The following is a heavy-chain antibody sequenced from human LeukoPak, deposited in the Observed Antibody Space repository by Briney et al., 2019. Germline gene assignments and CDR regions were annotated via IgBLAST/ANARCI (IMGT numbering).Heavy chain of an antibody. D-gene: IGHD6-13*01. V-gene: IGHV1-8*01. CDR3: ARGRSGLAAAGTYDY. CDR1: GYSFTSSD. CDR2: INPNSGRT. Sequence: GASVKVSCKASGYSFTSSDINWVRQAAGQGLEWMGWINPNSGRTGYAQKFQGRVTMTANTSISTAYMELSSLRFDDTAVYYCARGRSGLAAAGTYDYWSQGTLITVSS. J-gene: IGHJ4*02.